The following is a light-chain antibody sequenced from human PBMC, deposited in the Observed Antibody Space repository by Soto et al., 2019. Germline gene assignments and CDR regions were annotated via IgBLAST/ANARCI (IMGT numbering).Light chain of an antibody. Sequence: QSVLTQPPSVSAAPGQKVTISCSGSSSNIGNNYVSWYQQLPGTAPKLLIYDNNKRPSGIPDRFSGSKSGTSATLGITGLQLGEGANYSGGAGDGTRGAVVLGGGTQRPVL. V-gene: IGLV1-51*01. CDR2: DNN. CDR3: GAGDGTRGAVV. CDR1: SSNIGNNY. J-gene: IGLJ2*01.